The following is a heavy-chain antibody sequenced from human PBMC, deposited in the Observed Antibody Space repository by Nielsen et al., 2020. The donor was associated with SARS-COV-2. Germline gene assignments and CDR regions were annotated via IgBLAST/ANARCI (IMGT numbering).Heavy chain of an antibody. J-gene: IGHJ4*02. CDR3: ARSRAFDY. V-gene: IGHV4-59*01. Sequence: SETLSLTCTVSGGSISSNYWSWIRQPPAKGLEWIGYIYYSGSTNYNPSLKSRVTISVDTSKNQFSLKLSSVTAADTAVYYCARSRAFDYWGQGTLVAVSS. CDR1: GGSISSNY. CDR2: IYYSGST.